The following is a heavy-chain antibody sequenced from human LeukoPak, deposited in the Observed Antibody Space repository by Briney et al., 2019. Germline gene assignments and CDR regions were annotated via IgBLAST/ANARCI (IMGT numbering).Heavy chain of an antibody. Sequence: GGSLRLSCAASGFTFSSYWMSWVRQAPGKGLEWVANIKQDGSEKYYVDSVKGRFTISRDNAKNSLYLQMNSLRAEDTAVYYCARAEDCSSTSCSYYYYYMDVWGKGTTVTVSS. CDR2: IKQDGSEK. V-gene: IGHV3-7*01. D-gene: IGHD2-2*01. J-gene: IGHJ6*03. CDR1: GFTFSSYW. CDR3: ARAEDCSSTSCSYYYYYMDV.